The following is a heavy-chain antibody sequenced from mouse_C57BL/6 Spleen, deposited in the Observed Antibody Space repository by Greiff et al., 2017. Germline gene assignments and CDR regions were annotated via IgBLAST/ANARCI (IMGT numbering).Heavy chain of an antibody. CDR2: ISYDGSN. J-gene: IGHJ1*03. D-gene: IGHD2-2*01. CDR1: GYSITSGYY. V-gene: IGHV3-6*01. Sequence: EVQVVESGPGLVKPSQSLSLTCSVTGYSITSGYYWNWIRQFPGNKLEWMGYISYDGSNNYNPSLKNRISITRDTSKNQFFLKLNSVTTEDTATYYCAKYGYDWYFDVWGTGTTVTVSS. CDR3: AKYGYDWYFDV.